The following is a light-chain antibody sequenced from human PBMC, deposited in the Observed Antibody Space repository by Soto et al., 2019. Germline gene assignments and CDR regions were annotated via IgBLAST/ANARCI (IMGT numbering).Light chain of an antibody. CDR3: QQLYTYPRT. CDR2: AAT. V-gene: IGKV1-9*01. J-gene: IGKJ3*01. CDR1: QDISNY. Sequence: DLPLTQSPSFLSASVGDRVTITCRASQDISNYLAWYQQTAGKAPKLLIYAATTLQSGVPSRFSGSGSGTVFTLTISSLQPEDFATYYCQQLYTYPRTFGPGTKVDLK.